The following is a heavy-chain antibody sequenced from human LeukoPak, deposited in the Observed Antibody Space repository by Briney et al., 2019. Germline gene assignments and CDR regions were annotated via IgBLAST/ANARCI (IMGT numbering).Heavy chain of an antibody. Sequence: SVKVSCKASGGTFSSYAISWVRQAPGQGLEWMGRIIPILGIANYAQKFQGRVTITADKSTSTAYMELSSLRSEDTAVYYCARNIPDILVVPAAITFYYGMDVWGQGTTVTVSS. CDR3: ARNIPDILVVPAAITFYYGMDV. D-gene: IGHD2-2*01. J-gene: IGHJ6*02. CDR1: GGTFSSYA. V-gene: IGHV1-69*04. CDR2: IIPILGIA.